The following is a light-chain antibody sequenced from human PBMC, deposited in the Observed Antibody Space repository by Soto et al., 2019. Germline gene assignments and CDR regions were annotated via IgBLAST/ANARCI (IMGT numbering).Light chain of an antibody. CDR2: AAS. CDR1: QGVSTD. J-gene: IGKJ1*01. CDR3: QQHKTYPRT. V-gene: IGKV1-16*01. Sequence: DIQMTQSPSSLSASVGDRVTILCRASQGVSTDLAWFQQKPGKAPRSLIYAASNLQSGVPSRFTGSGSGTDFTLTINNLQPEDFATYYCQQHKTYPRTFGQGTKVEIK.